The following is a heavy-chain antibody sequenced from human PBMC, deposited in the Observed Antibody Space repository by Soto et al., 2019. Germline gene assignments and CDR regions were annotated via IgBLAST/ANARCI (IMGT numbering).Heavy chain of an antibody. D-gene: IGHD2-2*01. V-gene: IGHV1-69*01. CDR3: ARWGNSTGGNWFDP. CDR2: IIPIFGTA. Sequence: QVQLVQSGAEVKKPGSSVKVSCKASGGTFSSYAISWVQQAPGQGLEWMGGIIPIFGTANYAQKFQGRVTITADESTSTAYMALSSLRSEDTAVYYCARWGNSTGGNWFDPWGQGSLVTVSS. CDR1: GGTFSSYA. J-gene: IGHJ5*02.